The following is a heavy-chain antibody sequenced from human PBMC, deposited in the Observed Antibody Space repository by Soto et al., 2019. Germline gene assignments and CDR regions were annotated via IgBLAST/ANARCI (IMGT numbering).Heavy chain of an antibody. CDR3: ARGYSSNWFRLDS. CDR1: GGSINSYY. J-gene: IGHJ4*02. Sequence: QVQLQESGPGLVKPSETLSLICTVSGGSINSYYWTWIRQPPGKGLEWIAYVYYVGSTNYNPSLRSRLTVSVDTSKNQFSLNLNSVTAADTAVYYCARGYSSNWFRLDSWGQGILVTVSS. CDR2: VYYVGST. V-gene: IGHV4-59*01. D-gene: IGHD6-13*01.